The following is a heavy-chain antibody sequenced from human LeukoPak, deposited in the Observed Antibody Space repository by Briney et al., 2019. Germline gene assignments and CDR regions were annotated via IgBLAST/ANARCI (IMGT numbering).Heavy chain of an antibody. V-gene: IGHV4-59*01. Sequence: NPSETLSLTCTVSGGSISSYYWSWIRQPPGKGLEWIGYIYYSGSTNYNPSLKSRVTISVDTSKNQFSLKLSSVTAADTAVYYCARGSELRFLEWSSHVDYGMDVWGQGTTVTVSS. CDR2: IYYSGST. D-gene: IGHD3-3*01. CDR3: ARGSELRFLEWSSHVDYGMDV. CDR1: GGSISSYY. J-gene: IGHJ6*02.